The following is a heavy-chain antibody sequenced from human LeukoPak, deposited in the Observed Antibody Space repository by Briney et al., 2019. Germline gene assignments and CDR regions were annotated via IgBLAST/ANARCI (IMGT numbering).Heavy chain of an antibody. V-gene: IGHV4-39*07. CDR2: INHSGST. Sequence: PSETLSLTCTVSGGSISSSSYYWGWIRQPPGKGLEWIGEINHSGSTNYNPSLKSRVTISVDTSKNQFSLKLSSVTAADTAVYYCARGARDYYENGGWPDAFDIWGQGTMVTVSS. CDR1: GGSISSSSYY. D-gene: IGHD3-22*01. CDR3: ARGARDYYENGGWPDAFDI. J-gene: IGHJ3*02.